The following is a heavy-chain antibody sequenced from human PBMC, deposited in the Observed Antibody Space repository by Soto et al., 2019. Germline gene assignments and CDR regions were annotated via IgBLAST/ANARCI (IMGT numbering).Heavy chain of an antibody. J-gene: IGHJ6*03. V-gene: IGHV3-23*01. Sequence: GGSLRLSCAASGFVFRSYAMSWVRQAPGKGLEWVSSIGESGGSTFYADSVKGRFTISRDNARNTLYLQINSLRAEDTAVYYCARGPADYYYYYYLDVWGKGTTVTVSS. CDR1: GFVFRSYA. CDR2: IGESGGST. CDR3: ARGPADYYYYYYLDV.